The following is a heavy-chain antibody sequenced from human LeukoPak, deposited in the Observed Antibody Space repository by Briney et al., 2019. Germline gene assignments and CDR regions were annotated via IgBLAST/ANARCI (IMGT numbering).Heavy chain of an antibody. CDR3: TLTPLYCSSGLCRLFDY. D-gene: IGHD2-8*01. V-gene: IGHV2-5*01. CDR2: IYWTDDK. J-gene: IGHJ4*02. CDR1: GFSLSTSGVG. Sequence: ESGPTLVNPTQTLTLTCTFSGFSLSTSGVGVAWIRQPPGKALEWLALIYWTDDKRYSPSLKSRLTVTKDTSKNQVVLTMTNMDPVDTGTYYCTLTPLYCSSGLCRLFDYWGQGTLVAVSS.